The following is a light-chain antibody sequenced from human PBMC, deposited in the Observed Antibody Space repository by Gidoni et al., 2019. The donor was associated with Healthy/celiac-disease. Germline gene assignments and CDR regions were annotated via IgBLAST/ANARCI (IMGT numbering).Light chain of an antibody. CDR2: AAS. V-gene: IGKV1-27*01. Sequence: DLQMTQPPSSLSASVGERVTITCRARQGISYYLAWYQQKPGKVPKLLSYAASTLQSVVPSRFSGSGSGTDFTLTFSILQPEDVATYYCQKYNGAPLTFXGXTKVEIK. J-gene: IGKJ4*01. CDR3: QKYNGAPLT. CDR1: QGISYY.